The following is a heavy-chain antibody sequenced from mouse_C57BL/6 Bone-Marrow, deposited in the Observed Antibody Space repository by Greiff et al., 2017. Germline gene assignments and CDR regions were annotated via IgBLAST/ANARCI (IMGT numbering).Heavy chain of an antibody. D-gene: IGHD2-4*01. V-gene: IGHV1-19*01. CDR2: INPYNGGT. CDR1: GYTFTDYY. J-gene: IGHJ4*01. Sequence: VQLQQSGPVLVKPGASVKMSCKASGYTFTDYYMNWVKQSHGKSLEWIGVINPYNGGTSYNQKFKGKATLTVDKSSSTDYMELNSLTSEDSAVYYCARFPIYYDYPYYAMDYWGQGTSVTVSS. CDR3: ARFPIYYDYPYYAMDY.